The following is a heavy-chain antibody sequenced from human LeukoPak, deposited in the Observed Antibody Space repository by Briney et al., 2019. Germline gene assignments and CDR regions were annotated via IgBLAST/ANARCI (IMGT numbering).Heavy chain of an antibody. CDR3: AKGGWFGAFDY. V-gene: IGHV3-23*01. J-gene: IGHJ4*02. D-gene: IGHD3-10*01. Sequence: GVSLRLSCAASGFTFSNYAMSWVRQAPGKGVEWVSSICSGGTTHYADSVKGRFTISRDNSKNTLFLQMNSLRAEDTAVYYCAKGGWFGAFDYWGQGTLVTVSS. CDR2: ICSGGTT. CDR1: GFTFSNYA.